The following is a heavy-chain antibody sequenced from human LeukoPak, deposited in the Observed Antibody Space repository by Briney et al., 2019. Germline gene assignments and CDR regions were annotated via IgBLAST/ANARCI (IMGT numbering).Heavy chain of an antibody. J-gene: IGHJ4*02. Sequence: GGSLRLSCAASEFTFSSYAMSWVRQAPGKGLEWVSAISGSGGSTYYADSVKGRFTISRDNSKNTLYLQMNSLRAEDTAVYYCATCRNDFWSGYSALDYWGQGTLVTVSS. D-gene: IGHD3-3*01. CDR1: EFTFSSYA. V-gene: IGHV3-23*01. CDR3: ATCRNDFWSGYSALDY. CDR2: ISGSGGST.